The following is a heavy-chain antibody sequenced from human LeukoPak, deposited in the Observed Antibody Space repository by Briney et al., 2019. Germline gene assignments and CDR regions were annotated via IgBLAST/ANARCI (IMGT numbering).Heavy chain of an antibody. J-gene: IGHJ4*02. CDR2: IDSDGYST. Sequence: GGSLRLSCAASGFTFSNYWMHWVRQAPGKGLVWVSRIDSDGYSTAYADSVKGRFTISRDNAKNTLYLQMNSLRAEDTAVYYCASEGTTGTTWGPDYWGQGTLVTVSS. CDR3: ASEGTTGTTWGPDY. CDR1: GFTFSNYW. D-gene: IGHD1-1*01. V-gene: IGHV3-74*01.